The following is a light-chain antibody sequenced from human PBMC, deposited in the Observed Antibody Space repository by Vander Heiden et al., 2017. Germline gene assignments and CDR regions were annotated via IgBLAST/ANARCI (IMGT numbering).Light chain of an antibody. CDR1: RPTAGNNA. J-gene: IGLJ2*01. V-gene: IGLV1-36*01. CDR2: YAD. Sequence: QSVLTQPSSVSEAPRQRVSISCSGTRPTAGNNALNCYQQPPGKAPKLLIYYADLLPSGVSDRFSGSKSGTSSSLAISGLQSEDEADYYCAAWDDSLNAVVFGGGTKLTVL. CDR3: AAWDDSLNAVV.